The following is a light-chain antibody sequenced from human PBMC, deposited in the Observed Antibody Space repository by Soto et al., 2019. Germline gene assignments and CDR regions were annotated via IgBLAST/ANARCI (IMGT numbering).Light chain of an antibody. Sequence: DIPMTQSPSTLSASVGDRVTITCRASQSISSWLAWYQQKPGKAPKLLIYKASSLESGVPSRFSGSGCGTEFTLTISSLQPDDFATYYCQQYNSFWTFGQGTKVDIK. J-gene: IGKJ1*01. CDR1: QSISSW. V-gene: IGKV1-5*03. CDR3: QQYNSFWT. CDR2: KAS.